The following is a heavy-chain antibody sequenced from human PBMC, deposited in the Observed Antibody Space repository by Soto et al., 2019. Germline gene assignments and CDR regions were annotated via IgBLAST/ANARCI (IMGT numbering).Heavy chain of an antibody. V-gene: IGHV4-59*08. CDR2: IYYSGST. Sequence: SETQCLTCTVSGGYIRSYYWSWIRQPPGKGLEWIGYIYYSGSTNYNPSLKSRVTISIDTSKNQLSLKLSAVTAADTAVYYCARHSPDFDWLSQFDYWGQGTLVTVSS. J-gene: IGHJ4*02. D-gene: IGHD3-9*01. CDR1: GGYIRSYY. CDR3: ARHSPDFDWLSQFDY.